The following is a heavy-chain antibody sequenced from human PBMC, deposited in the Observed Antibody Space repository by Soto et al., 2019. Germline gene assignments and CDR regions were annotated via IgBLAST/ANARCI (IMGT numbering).Heavy chain of an antibody. CDR2: IYYSGST. J-gene: IGHJ4*02. V-gene: IGHV4-59*01. Sequence: SETLSLTCTVSGGSISSYYWSWIRQPPGKGLEWIGYIYYSGSTNYNPSLKSRVTISVDTSKNQFSLKLSSVTAADTAVYYCARVSDFWSGYFSPRFDYWGQGTLVTVSS. CDR3: ARVSDFWSGYFSPRFDY. D-gene: IGHD3-3*01. CDR1: GGSISSYY.